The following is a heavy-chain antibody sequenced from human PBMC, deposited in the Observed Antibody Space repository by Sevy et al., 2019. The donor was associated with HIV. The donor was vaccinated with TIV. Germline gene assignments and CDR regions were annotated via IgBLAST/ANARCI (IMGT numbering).Heavy chain of an antibody. V-gene: IGHV4-39*01. J-gene: IGHJ4*02. CDR2: IYYSGST. CDR1: GGSISSSSYY. Sequence: SETLSLTCTVSGGSISSSSYYWGWIRQPPGKGLEWIGSIYYSGSTYYNPSLKSRVTISVDTSKNQFSLKLSSVTAADTAMYYCATTPLRYFSWDDYWGQGTLVTVSS. D-gene: IGHD3-9*01. CDR3: ATTPLRYFSWDDY.